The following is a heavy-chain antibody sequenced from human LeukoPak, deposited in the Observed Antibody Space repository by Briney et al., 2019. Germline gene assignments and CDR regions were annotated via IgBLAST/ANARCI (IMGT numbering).Heavy chain of an antibody. CDR2: INHSGST. V-gene: IGHV4-34*01. CDR1: GGSFSGYY. CDR3: ARQPPRNYDILTGGGFWFDP. Sequence: SETLSLTCAVYGGSFSGYYWSWIRQPPGKGLEWIGEINHSGSTNYNPSLKSRVTISVDTSKNQFSLKLSSVTAADTAVYYCARQPPRNYDILTGGGFWFDPWGQGTLVTVSS. D-gene: IGHD3-9*01. J-gene: IGHJ5*02.